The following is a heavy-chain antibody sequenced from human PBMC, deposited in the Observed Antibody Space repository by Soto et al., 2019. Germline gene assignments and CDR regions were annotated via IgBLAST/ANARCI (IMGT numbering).Heavy chain of an antibody. J-gene: IGHJ4*02. CDR3: ARADYSDSSGFYYDY. V-gene: IGHV1-46*01. CDR2: INPSGGST. Sequence: QVQLVQSGAEVKKPGASVKVSCKASGYIFTNHYILWVRQAPGQGLEWMGIINPSGGSTNYLQKFQGRVTMTRDTSTSPVYMELSSLRSEDTAVYFCARADYSDSSGFYYDYWGQGTLVTVSS. CDR1: GYIFTNHY. D-gene: IGHD3-22*01.